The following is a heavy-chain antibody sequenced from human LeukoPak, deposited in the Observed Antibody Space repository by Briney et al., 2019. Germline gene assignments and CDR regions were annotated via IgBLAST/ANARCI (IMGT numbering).Heavy chain of an antibody. CDR3: ARVGYNYGYVDY. CDR1: GYSISSGYC. J-gene: IGHJ4*02. CDR2: IFPSGST. V-gene: IGHV4-38-2*01. Sequence: PSETLSLTCAVSGYSISSGYCWGWIRQPPGKGLEWIGRIFPSGSTYFNPSLQSRVTISVDTSNNQFSLKLSSATAADTAVYYCARVGYNYGYVDYWGQGTLVTVSS. D-gene: IGHD5-18*01.